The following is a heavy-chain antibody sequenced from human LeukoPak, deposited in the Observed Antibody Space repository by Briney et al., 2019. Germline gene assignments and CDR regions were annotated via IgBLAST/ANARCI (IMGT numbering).Heavy chain of an antibody. CDR1: GGSIISSSYY. D-gene: IGHD1-26*01. V-gene: IGHV4-39*01. CDR3: ARPLVGDSRAFDY. J-gene: IGHJ4*02. CDR2: IYYSGST. Sequence: SESLSLTCTVSGGSIISSSYYWGWIRQPPGKGLEWIGSIYYSGSTYYNPSLKSRVTISVDTSKDQFSLKLSSVTATDTAVYYCARPLVGDSRAFDYWGQGTLVIVSS.